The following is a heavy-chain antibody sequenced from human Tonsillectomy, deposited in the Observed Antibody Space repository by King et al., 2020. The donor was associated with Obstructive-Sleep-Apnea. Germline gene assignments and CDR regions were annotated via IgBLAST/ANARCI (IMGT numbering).Heavy chain of an antibody. CDR3: ARVSTYYDILTGYFTPGGAFDI. D-gene: IGHD3-9*01. CDR1: GGSISSSSYY. V-gene: IGHV4-39*07. Sequence: QLQLQESGPGLVKPSETLSLTCTVSGGSISSSSYYWGWIRQPPGKGLEWIGSIYYSGSTYYNPSLKSRVTISVDTSKNQFSLKLSSVTAADTAGYYCARVSTYYDILTGYFTPGGAFDIWGQGTMVTVSS. J-gene: IGHJ3*02. CDR2: IYYSGST.